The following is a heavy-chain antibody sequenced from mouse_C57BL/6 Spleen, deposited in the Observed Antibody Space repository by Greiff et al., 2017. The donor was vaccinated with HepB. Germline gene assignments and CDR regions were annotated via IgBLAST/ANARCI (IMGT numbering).Heavy chain of an antibody. CDR2: IRNKANNHAT. Sequence: EVKVEESGGGLVQPGGSMKLSCAASGFTFSDAWMDWVRQSPEKGLEWVAEIRNKANNHATYYAESVKGRFTISRDDSKSSVYLQMNSLRAEDTGIYYCTRVLLLENYFDYWGQGTTLTVSS. CDR1: GFTFSDAW. V-gene: IGHV6-6*01. CDR3: TRVLLLENYFDY. D-gene: IGHD1-1*01. J-gene: IGHJ2*01.